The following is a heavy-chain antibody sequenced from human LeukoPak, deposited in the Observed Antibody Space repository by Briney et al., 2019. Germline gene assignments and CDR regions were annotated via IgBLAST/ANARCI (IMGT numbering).Heavy chain of an antibody. CDR2: ISGSGGST. V-gene: IGHV3-23*01. CDR1: VFTFSSYA. J-gene: IGHJ4*02. Sequence: GWSLRLSCAASVFTFSSYAMSGVRQARGKGREGVSAISGSGGSTYYADSVKGRFTISRDNSKNTLYLQMNSLRAEDTAVYYCAKSSRAAAGPFGYWGQGTLVTVSS. D-gene: IGHD6-13*01. CDR3: AKSSRAAAGPFGY.